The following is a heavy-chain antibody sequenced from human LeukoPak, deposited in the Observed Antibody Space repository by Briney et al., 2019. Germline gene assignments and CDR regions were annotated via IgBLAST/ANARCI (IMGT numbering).Heavy chain of an antibody. V-gene: IGHV4-31*03. CDR2: IYYSGST. Sequence: SETLSLTCTVSGGSISSGGYYWSWIRQHPGKGLEWIGYIYYSGSTYYNPSLKSRVTISVDTSKNQFSLKLSSVTAADTAVYYCARDGHLGGITKPAFDIWGQGTMVSVSS. CDR3: ARDGHLGGITKPAFDI. CDR1: GGSISSGGYY. J-gene: IGHJ3*02. D-gene: IGHD3-16*01.